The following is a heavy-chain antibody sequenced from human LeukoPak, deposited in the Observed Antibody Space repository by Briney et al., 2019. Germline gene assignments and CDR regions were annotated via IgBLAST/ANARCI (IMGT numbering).Heavy chain of an antibody. CDR2: IYTSGST. Sequence: SETLSLTCTVSGGSISSYYWSWIRQPAGKGLEWIGRIYTSGSTNYNPSLKSRVTMSVDTSKNQFSLKLSSVTAADTAVYYCARAPPYYYDSSGCYYPAAFDIWGQGTMVTVSS. CDR3: ARAPPYYYDSSGCYYPAAFDI. D-gene: IGHD3-22*01. V-gene: IGHV4-4*07. J-gene: IGHJ3*02. CDR1: GGSISSYY.